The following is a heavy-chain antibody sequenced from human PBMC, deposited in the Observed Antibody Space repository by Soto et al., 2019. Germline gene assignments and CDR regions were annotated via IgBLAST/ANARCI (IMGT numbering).Heavy chain of an antibody. V-gene: IGHV3-74*01. CDR1: GFTFTSYW. CDR3: ARGIQYRYGMDV. CDR2: INGDGSNT. J-gene: IGHJ6*02. Sequence: EVQLVESGGTLVQPGGSLRLSWAATGFTFTSYWMNWVRQAPGKGLVWVSRINGDGSNTFYADSVKGRITISRDNAKNTVYLQVKSLRVEYTVVYYCARGIQYRYGMDVWGQGTTVTVS. D-gene: IGHD4-4*01.